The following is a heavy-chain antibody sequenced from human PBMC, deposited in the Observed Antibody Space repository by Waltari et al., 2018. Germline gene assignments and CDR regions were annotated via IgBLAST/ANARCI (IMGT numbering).Heavy chain of an antibody. CDR3: ARGQWLVRRYFDY. V-gene: IGHV1-69*02. CDR1: AGTFSSYT. Sequence: QVQLVQSGAEVKKPGSSVTVSCKASAGTFSSYTISWVPQAPGQGLEWMGRIIPILGIANYAQKFQGRVTITANKSTSTAYMELSSLRSEDTAVYYCARGQWLVRRYFDYWGQGTLVTVSS. CDR2: IIPILGIA. D-gene: IGHD6-19*01. J-gene: IGHJ4*02.